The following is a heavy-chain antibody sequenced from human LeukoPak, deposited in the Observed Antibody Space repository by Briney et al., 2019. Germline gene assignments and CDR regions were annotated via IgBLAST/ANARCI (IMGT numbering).Heavy chain of an antibody. V-gene: IGHV3-21*01. CDR2: ISSSSSYI. Sequence: AGGSLRLSCAASGFTFSSYSMNWVRQAPGKGLEWVSSISSSSSYIYYAYSVKGRFTISRDNAKNSLYLQMNSQRAEDTAVYYCARVPGPTGPYGMDVWGQGTTVTVSS. J-gene: IGHJ6*02. CDR1: GFTFSSYS. CDR3: ARVPGPTGPYGMDV. D-gene: IGHD4-17*01.